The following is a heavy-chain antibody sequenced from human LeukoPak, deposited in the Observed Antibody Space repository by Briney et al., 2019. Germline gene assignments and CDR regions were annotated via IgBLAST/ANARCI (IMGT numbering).Heavy chain of an antibody. CDR3: ARSITMIDY. D-gene: IGHD3-22*01. V-gene: IGHV3-53*01. CDR2: IYSGGDT. CDR1: GFTFSDYY. Sequence: GGSLRLSCAASGFTFSDYYMTWVRQVSGKGLEWVSVIYSGGDTYYADSVKGRFTISRDNSKNTLSLQMNSLRAEDTAVYYCARSITMIDYWGQGALVTVSS. J-gene: IGHJ4*02.